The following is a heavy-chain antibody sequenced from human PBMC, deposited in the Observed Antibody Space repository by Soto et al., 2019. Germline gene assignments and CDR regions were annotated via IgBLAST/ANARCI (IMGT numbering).Heavy chain of an antibody. D-gene: IGHD2-15*01. CDR2: ISAYNGNT. CDR3: ARDHGYCSGGTCYPRY. Sequence: QVQLVQSGAEVKKPGASVKVSCKASGYTFTTYGISWVRQAPGKGLEWMGWISAYNGNTNYAPKLKGRVTMTTDTSKSTAYMELRSLRSDDTAVYYCARDHGYCSGGTCYPRYWGQGTLVTVSS. CDR1: GYTFTTYG. V-gene: IGHV1-18*01. J-gene: IGHJ4*02.